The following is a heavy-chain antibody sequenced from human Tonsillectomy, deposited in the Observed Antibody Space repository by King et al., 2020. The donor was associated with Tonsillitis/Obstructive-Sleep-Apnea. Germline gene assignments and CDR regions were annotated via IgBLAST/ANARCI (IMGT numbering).Heavy chain of an antibody. CDR1: GFTLDDYA. D-gene: IGHD1-26*01. Sequence: VQLVESGGGLVQPGRSLRLSCAASGFTLDDYAMHWVRQAPGKGLEWVSGISWNSGSLGYGDSVKGRFTISRDNAKNSLYLQMNSLRAEDTALYYCEKDIGGSYYGGAFDIWGQGTMVTVSS. V-gene: IGHV3-9*01. J-gene: IGHJ3*02. CDR2: ISWNSGSL. CDR3: EKDIGGSYYGGAFDI.